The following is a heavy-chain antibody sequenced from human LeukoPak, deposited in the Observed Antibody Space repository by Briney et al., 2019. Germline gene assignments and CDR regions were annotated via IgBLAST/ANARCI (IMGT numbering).Heavy chain of an antibody. D-gene: IGHD6-19*01. Sequence: PGGSLRLSCVASGFTFSNYAMTWVRQAPGKGLEWVSDISGSGGITYYADSARGRLTISRDNSLNTLYLQMNSLRAEDTAVYYCAKAVAGYWYFDLWGRGTLLTVSS. CDR2: ISGSGGIT. CDR3: AKAVAGYWYFDL. J-gene: IGHJ2*01. CDR1: GFTFSNYA. V-gene: IGHV3-23*01.